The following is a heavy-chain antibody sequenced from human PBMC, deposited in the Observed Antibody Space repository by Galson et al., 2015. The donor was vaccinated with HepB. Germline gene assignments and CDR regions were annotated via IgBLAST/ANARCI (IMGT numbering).Heavy chain of an antibody. CDR1: GFTFSSYW. Sequence: SLRLSCAASGFTFSSYWMTWVRQAPGKGLEWVANIKKDESEKNYVDSVKGRFTIYRDNAKNSLYLQMNSLRVADTGVYYCASGMGSSPYYYYMDVWGKGTTVTVSS. J-gene: IGHJ6*03. CDR2: IKKDESEK. CDR3: ASGMGSSPYYYYMDV. V-gene: IGHV3-7*01. D-gene: IGHD6-13*01.